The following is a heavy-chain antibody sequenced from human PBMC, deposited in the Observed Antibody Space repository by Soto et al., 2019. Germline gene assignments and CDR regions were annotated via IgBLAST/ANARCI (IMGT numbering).Heavy chain of an antibody. V-gene: IGHV1-18*01. CDR2: INVYNGNT. CDR1: GYTFTNYG. Sequence: QVQLVQSGGEVKKPGASVKVSCKASGYTFTNYGISWVRQAPGQGLEWMGWINVYNGNTKYAQKVQGRVTMTTDTSTSTASMELRSLRSDDTAVYYCARGVGSGRYYKQYNCFDPWGQGTLVTVSS. J-gene: IGHJ5*02. D-gene: IGHD3-10*01. CDR3: ARGVGSGRYYKQYNCFDP.